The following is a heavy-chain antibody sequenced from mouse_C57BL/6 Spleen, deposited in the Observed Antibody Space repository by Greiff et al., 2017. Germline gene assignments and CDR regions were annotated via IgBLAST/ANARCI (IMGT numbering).Heavy chain of an antibody. V-gene: IGHV1-15*01. D-gene: IGHD1-1*01. CDR1: GYTFTDYE. CDR3: TRVYYGSSPFAY. CDR2: IDPATGGT. Sequence: QVQLQQSGAELVRPGASVTLSCKASGYTFTDYEMPWVNQTPVHGLEWIGAIDPATGGTAYNQKFKGKYILTADKSSSTAYMELRSLTSEDSAVYYCTRVYYGSSPFAYWGQGTLVTVSA. J-gene: IGHJ3*01.